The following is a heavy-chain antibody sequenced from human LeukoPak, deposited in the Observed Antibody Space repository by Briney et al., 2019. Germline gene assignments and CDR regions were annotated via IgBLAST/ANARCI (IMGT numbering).Heavy chain of an antibody. Sequence: SETLSLTCTVSGGSISSYYWSWIRQPAGKGLEWIGRIYISGSTNYNPSLKSRVTISVDTSKNQFSLKLSSVTAADTAVYYCARLRAVAKRIGPGYYYYMDVWGKGTTVTISS. CDR3: ARLRAVAKRIGPGYYYYMDV. J-gene: IGHJ6*03. D-gene: IGHD6-19*01. CDR1: GGSISSYY. V-gene: IGHV4-4*07. CDR2: IYISGST.